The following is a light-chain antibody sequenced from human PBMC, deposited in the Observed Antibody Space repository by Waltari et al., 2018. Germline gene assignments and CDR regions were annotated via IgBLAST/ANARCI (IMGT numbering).Light chain of an antibody. Sequence: QSVLTQPPSASETPGQRSTISGSGSSSNLGSNYLYWYQQVPGAAPRLLIYRNNQRPSGVPDRFSGSKFGTSASLAIDGLRSEDEAVYYCASWDDSHYVFGPGTKVTVL. CDR1: SSNLGSNY. CDR2: RNN. J-gene: IGLJ1*01. CDR3: ASWDDSHYV. V-gene: IGLV1-47*01.